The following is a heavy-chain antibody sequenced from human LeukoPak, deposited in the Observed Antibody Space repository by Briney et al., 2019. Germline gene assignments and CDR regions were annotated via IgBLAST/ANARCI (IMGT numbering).Heavy chain of an antibody. J-gene: IGHJ5*02. D-gene: IGHD3-16*01. V-gene: IGHV3-21*01. CDR1: GFTFSSYS. Sequence: GGSLRLSCAASGFTFSSYSMNWVRQAPGKGLEWVSSISSNSSYIYYADSVKGRFTISRDKAKNSLYLQMNSLRAEDTAVYYCARDYGIDFGGSAEFDPWGQGTLVTVSS. CDR3: ARDYGIDFGGSAEFDP. CDR2: ISSNSSYI.